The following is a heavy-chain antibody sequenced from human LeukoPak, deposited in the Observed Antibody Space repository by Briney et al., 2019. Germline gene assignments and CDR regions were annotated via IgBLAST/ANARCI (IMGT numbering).Heavy chain of an antibody. D-gene: IGHD2-2*01. CDR2: INPNDGDT. CDR3: TRANFLYCSSTTCLFDH. CDR1: GYTFTDYY. V-gene: IGHV1-2*02. Sequence: ASVKVSCKASGYTFTDYYMHWVRQAPGQGFEWMGWINPNDGDTNYAQKFQGRVTMTRDTSISTAHMEVSRLRSDDTAVYYCTRANFLYCSSTTCLFDHWGQGTLVTVSS. J-gene: IGHJ4*02.